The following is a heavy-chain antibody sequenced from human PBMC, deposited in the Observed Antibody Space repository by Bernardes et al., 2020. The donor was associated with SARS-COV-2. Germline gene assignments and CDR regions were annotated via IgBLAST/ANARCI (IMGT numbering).Heavy chain of an antibody. J-gene: IGHJ6*02. CDR2: ISPSGITI. CDR3: VRGHHQMSL. CDR1: GFIFSDFY. Sequence: GGSLRLSCAASGFIFSDFYMSWIRQAPGKGLEWVSYISPSGITIYYEDSVRGRFTMSRDNAKNFLYLEMNGLRVEDTAVYFCVRGHHQMSLWGQGTTVTVSS. V-gene: IGHV3-11*01.